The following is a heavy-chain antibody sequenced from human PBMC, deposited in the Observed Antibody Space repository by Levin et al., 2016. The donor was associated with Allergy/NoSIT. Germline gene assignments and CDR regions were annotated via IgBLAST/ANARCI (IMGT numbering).Heavy chain of an antibody. CDR3: AREYNWNYWFDP. D-gene: IGHD1-7*01. J-gene: IGHJ5*02. V-gene: IGHV1-69*06. Sequence: VRQAPGQGLEWMGGIIPIFGTANYAQKFQGRVTITADKSTSTAYMELSSLRSEDTAVYYCAREYNWNYWFDPWGQGTLVTVSS. CDR2: IIPIFGTA.